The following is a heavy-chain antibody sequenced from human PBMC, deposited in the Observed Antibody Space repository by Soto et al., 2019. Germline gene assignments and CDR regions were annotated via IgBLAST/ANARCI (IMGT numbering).Heavy chain of an antibody. CDR3: ARSSVPATVVTTFDY. V-gene: IGHV3-33*01. J-gene: IGHJ4*02. CDR1: GFTFSSYG. CDR2: IWYDGSNK. D-gene: IGHD4-17*01. Sequence: GGSLRLSCAASGFTFSSYGMHWVRQAPGKGLEWVAVIWYDGSNKYYADSVKGRFTISRDNSKNTLYLQMNSLRAEDTAVYYCARSSVPATVVTTFDYWGQGTLVTVSS.